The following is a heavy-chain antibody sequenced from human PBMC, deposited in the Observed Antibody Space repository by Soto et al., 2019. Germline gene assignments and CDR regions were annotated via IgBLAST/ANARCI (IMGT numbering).Heavy chain of an antibody. CDR2: IYSGGST. V-gene: IGHV3-66*01. Sequence: GGSLRLSCAASGFTVSSNYMSWVRQAPGKGLEWVSVIYSGGSTYYADSVKGRFTISRDNSKNTLYLQMNSLRAEDTAVYYCARGYSGYDSHYYYYYYMDVWGKGTTVTISS. CDR1: GFTVSSNY. D-gene: IGHD5-12*01. J-gene: IGHJ6*03. CDR3: ARGYSGYDSHYYYYYYMDV.